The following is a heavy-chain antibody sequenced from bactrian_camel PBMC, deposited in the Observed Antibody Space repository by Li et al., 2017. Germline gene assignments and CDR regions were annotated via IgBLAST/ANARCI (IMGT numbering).Heavy chain of an antibody. J-gene: IGHJ4*01. V-gene: IGHV3S54*01. CDR2: VHTSSGRS. CDR1: GYSSLC. Sequence: HVQLVESGGGSVQTGGSLNLSCATSGYSSLCMGWFRQVPGKERELIASVHTSSGRSYYADSVKGRFTISRDDASDTLYLEMNSLKPENTGVYYCVTSNFALFGQGTQVTVS. D-gene: IGHD7*01.